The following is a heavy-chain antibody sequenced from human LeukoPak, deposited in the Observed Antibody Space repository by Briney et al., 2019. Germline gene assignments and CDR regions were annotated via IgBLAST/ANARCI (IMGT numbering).Heavy chain of an antibody. J-gene: IGHJ6*04. V-gene: IGHV1-18*01. Sequence: ASVKVSCKASGYTFTSYGISWVRQAPGQGLEWMGWISAYNGTANYAQKLQGRVTMTTDTSTSTAYMELRSLRSDDTAVYYCARGRYVYYLPLYYYGMDVWGKGTTVTVSS. CDR3: ARGRYVYYLPLYYYGMDV. CDR2: ISAYNGTA. CDR1: GYTFTSYG. D-gene: IGHD5-12*01.